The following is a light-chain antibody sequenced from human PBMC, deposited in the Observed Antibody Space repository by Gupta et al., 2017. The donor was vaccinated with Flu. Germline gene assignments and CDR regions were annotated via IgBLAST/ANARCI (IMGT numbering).Light chain of an antibody. CDR3: MQEGT. Sequence: DIVMTQSPLSLPVTPGEPASISCRSSQSLLHSNGYNYLDWYLQKPGQSPQLLIYLGSNRASGVPDRFSGSGSGTDFTLKISRVEAEDVGVYYCMQEGTFGPGTKVDIK. J-gene: IGKJ3*01. CDR1: QSLLHSNGYNY. V-gene: IGKV2-28*01. CDR2: LGS.